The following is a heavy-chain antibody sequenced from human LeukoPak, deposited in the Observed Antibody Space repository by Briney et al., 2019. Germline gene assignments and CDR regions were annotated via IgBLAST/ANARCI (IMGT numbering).Heavy chain of an antibody. CDR1: GFTFSSYA. J-gene: IGHJ4*02. CDR3: AKSMLGLLRYYFDY. D-gene: IGHD3-22*01. Sequence: PGGSLRFSCAASGFTFSSYAMSWVRQAPGKGLEWVSAISGSGGSTYYADSVKGRFTISRDNSKNTLYLQMNSLRAEDTAVYYCAKSMLGLLRYYFDYWGQGTLVTVSS. V-gene: IGHV3-23*01. CDR2: ISGSGGST.